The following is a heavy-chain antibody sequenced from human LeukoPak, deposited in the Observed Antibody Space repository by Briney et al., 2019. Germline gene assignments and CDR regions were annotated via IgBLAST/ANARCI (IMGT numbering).Heavy chain of an antibody. Sequence: ASVKVSCRASGYTFTSYYMHWVRQAPGQGLEWMGIINPSGGSTSYAQKFQGRVTMTRDTSTSTVYMELSSLRSEDTAVYYCATEGAAAGTEDWFDPWGQGTLVTVSS. CDR3: ATEGAAAGTEDWFDP. J-gene: IGHJ5*02. CDR2: INPSGGST. V-gene: IGHV1-46*01. CDR1: GYTFTSYY. D-gene: IGHD6-13*01.